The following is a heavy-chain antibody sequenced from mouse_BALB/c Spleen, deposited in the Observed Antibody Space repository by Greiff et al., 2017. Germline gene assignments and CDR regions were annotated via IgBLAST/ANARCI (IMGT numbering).Heavy chain of an antibody. J-gene: IGHJ1*01. D-gene: IGHD1-1*01. CDR1: GFTFNTNA. V-gene: IGHV10S3*01. CDR3: VRGSSDGWYFDV. CDR2: IRSKSNNYAT. Sequence: EVQLVETGGGLVQPKGSLKLSCAASGFTFNTNAMNWVRQAPGQGLEWVARIRSKSNNYATYYADSVKDRFTISRDDSQSMLYLQMNNLKTEDTAVYYCVRGSSDGWYFDVWGAGTTVTVSS.